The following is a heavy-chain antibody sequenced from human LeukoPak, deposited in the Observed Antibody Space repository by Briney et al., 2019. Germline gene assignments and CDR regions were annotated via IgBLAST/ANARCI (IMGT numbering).Heavy chain of an antibody. D-gene: IGHD1-26*01. CDR2: ISDSGDNT. J-gene: IGHJ4*02. Sequence: PGGSLRLSCAASGFTFNGYAMNWVRQAPGKGLEWVSAISDSGDNTYYADSVRGRFTISRDNAKNSLYLQMNSLRAEDTAVYYCAREGELLPFDYWGQGTLVTVSS. CDR3: AREGELLPFDY. V-gene: IGHV3-23*01. CDR1: GFTFNGYA.